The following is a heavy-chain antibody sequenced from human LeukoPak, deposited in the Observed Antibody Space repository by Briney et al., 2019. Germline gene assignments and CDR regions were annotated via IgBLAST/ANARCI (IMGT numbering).Heavy chain of an antibody. CDR1: GGSISSGGFS. J-gene: IGHJ4*02. CDR2: LYQGGST. D-gene: IGHD5/OR15-5a*01. Sequence: SETLSLTCAVSGGSISSGGFSWSWIRQSPGKGLEYIGYLYQGGSTYYNPSLSSRVTISGDRSKNHFFLTLTSVTAADTAVYYCARAPLYVYYFDYWGQGTLITVSS. V-gene: IGHV4-30-2*06. CDR3: ARAPLYVYYFDY.